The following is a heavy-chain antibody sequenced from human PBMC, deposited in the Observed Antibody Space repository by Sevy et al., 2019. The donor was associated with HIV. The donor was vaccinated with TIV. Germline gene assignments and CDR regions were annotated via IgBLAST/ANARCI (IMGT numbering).Heavy chain of an antibody. V-gene: IGHV3-53*01. CDR1: GFSVSTNY. J-gene: IGHJ6*02. CDR2: IYSGGNT. CDR3: ARDLRVATASGGMDV. D-gene: IGHD6-13*01. Sequence: GGSLRLSCAASGFSVSTNYMSWVRQAPGKGLEWVSAIYSGGNTYYADSVKGRFTISRDNSKNTVYLQINSLRAEDTAVYYCARDLRVATASGGMDVWGQGTTVTVSS.